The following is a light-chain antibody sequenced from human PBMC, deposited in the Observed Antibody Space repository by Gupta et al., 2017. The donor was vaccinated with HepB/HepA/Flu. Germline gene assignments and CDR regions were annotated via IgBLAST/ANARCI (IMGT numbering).Light chain of an antibody. CDR2: TAS. Sequence: DVHITQSPSTLSASVGDRVTITCRASQSISNWLAWYQKNPRKAPKLLIYTASNLERGVKSSFSGSGARTEVTLTVDGRHPEDSEAYYLKQENIHYSMCDFGQRTKLDIK. CDR3: KQENIHYSMCD. V-gene: IGKV1-5*03. CDR1: QSISNW. J-gene: IGKJ2*04.